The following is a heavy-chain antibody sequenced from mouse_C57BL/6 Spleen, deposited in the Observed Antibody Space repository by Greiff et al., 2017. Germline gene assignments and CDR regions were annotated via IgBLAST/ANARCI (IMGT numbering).Heavy chain of an antibody. Sequence: VQLQQSGPELVKPGASVKIPCKASGYTFTDYNMDWVKQSHGKSLEWIGDINPNNGGTIYNQKFKGKATLTVDKSSSTAYMELRSLTSEDTAVYYCARGEYDYDDGAWFAYWGQGTLVTVSA. CDR1: GYTFTDYN. V-gene: IGHV1-18*01. CDR2: INPNNGGT. D-gene: IGHD2-4*01. CDR3: ARGEYDYDDGAWFAY. J-gene: IGHJ3*01.